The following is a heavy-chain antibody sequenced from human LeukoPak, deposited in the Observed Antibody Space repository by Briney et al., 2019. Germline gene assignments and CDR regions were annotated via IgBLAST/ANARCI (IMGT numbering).Heavy chain of an antibody. Sequence: SETLSLTCTVSGGSISSSSHYWAWIRQPPGKGLEWIGNIYYSGSTYYYPSLKSRVTISVDTSKNQFSLKLSSVTAADTAVYYCARLLSSSWYEGWNYFDYWGQGTLVTVSS. CDR1: GGSISSSSHY. D-gene: IGHD6-13*01. CDR2: IYYSGST. CDR3: ARLLSSSWYEGWNYFDY. J-gene: IGHJ4*02. V-gene: IGHV4-39*01.